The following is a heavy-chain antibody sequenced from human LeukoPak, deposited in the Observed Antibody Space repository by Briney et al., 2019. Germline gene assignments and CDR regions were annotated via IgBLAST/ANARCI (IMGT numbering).Heavy chain of an antibody. Sequence: SETLSLTCTISGGSISSSSYYWGWLRQPPGKGLEWIGSVSYSGSTYYNPSLKSRVTISVDTSKNQFSLKMTSVTAADTAVYYCASSRGSGWDPGAFDIWGQGTMVTVSS. CDR3: ASSRGSGWDPGAFDI. J-gene: IGHJ3*02. CDR1: GGSISSSSYY. D-gene: IGHD6-19*01. V-gene: IGHV4-39*07. CDR2: VSYSGST.